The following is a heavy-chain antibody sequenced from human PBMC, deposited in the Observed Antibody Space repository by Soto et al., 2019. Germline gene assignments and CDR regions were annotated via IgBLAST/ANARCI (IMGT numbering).Heavy chain of an antibody. CDR3: ARVQGSGYDPHYYYYGIDV. J-gene: IGHJ6*02. CDR1: GFTFSSYA. Sequence: PGGSLSLSCEASGFTFSSYAMHWVRQAPGKGLEWVAVISYDGSNKYYADSVKGRFTISRDNSKNTLYLQMNSLRAEDTAAYYCARVQGSGYDPHYYYYGIDVWGQGTMVTVSS. CDR2: ISYDGSNK. D-gene: IGHD5-12*01. V-gene: IGHV3-30-3*01.